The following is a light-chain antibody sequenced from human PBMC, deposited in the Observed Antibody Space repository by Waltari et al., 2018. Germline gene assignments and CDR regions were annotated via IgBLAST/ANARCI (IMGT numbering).Light chain of an antibody. V-gene: IGLV3-25*03. Sequence: SYELTQPPPVAVSPGQTARITCSGDALPKQYAYWYQQKPGQAPVLVIYKDSERPSGIPERFSGSSSGTTVTLTISGVQAEDEADYYCQSADSSGTYHVVFGGGTKLTVL. CDR3: QSADSSGTYHVV. J-gene: IGLJ2*01. CDR1: ALPKQY. CDR2: KDS.